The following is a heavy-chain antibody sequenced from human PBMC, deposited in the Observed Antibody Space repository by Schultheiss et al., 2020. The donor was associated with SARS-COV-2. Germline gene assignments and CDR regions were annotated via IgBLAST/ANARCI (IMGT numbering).Heavy chain of an antibody. V-gene: IGHV4-59*08. J-gene: IGHJ4*02. D-gene: IGHD2-2*01. CDR1: GGSISSYY. CDR3: ARVYCSSTSCYYYFDY. Sequence: SETLSLTCTVSGGSISSYYWSWIRQPPGKGLEWIGYIYYSGSTNYNPSLKSRVTISVDTSKNQFSLKLSSVTAADTAVYYCARVYCSSTSCYYYFDYWGQGTLVTVSS. CDR2: IYYSGST.